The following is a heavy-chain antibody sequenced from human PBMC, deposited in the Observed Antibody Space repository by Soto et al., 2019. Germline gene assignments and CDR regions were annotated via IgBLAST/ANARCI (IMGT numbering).Heavy chain of an antibody. D-gene: IGHD3-9*01. CDR2: IYYRGST. CDR1: GGSISSYY. Sequence: QVQLQESGPGLVKPSETLSLTCTVSGGSISSYYWSWIRQPPGKGLEWIGYIYYRGSTNYNPTVNSRVSVSGRATNDQFSLKLRPVPVADTAVYYCAINWGSYYDILNGQPRLYMKVRGKGTTV. CDR3: AINWGSYYDILNGQPRLYMKV. V-gene: IGHV4-59*08. J-gene: IGHJ6*03.